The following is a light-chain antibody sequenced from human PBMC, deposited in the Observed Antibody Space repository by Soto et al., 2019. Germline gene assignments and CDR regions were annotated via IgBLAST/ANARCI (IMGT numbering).Light chain of an antibody. CDR3: ATWDASLSGWL. CDR1: NSNIGNNY. V-gene: IGLV1-47*02. CDR2: NDT. Sequence: QSVLTRPPSASGTPGQGITISCSGTNSNIGNNYVFWYQHLPGTAPQLLIYNDTQRPSGVPDRFSGSKSATSASLVISGLQSEDEADYYCATWDASLSGWLFASGTKVTVL. J-gene: IGLJ6*01.